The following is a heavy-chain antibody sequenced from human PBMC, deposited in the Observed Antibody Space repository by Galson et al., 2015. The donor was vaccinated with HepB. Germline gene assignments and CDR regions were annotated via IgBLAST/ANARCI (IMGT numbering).Heavy chain of an antibody. V-gene: IGHV3-23*01. CDR1: GFTFSSYA. Sequence: SLRLSCAASGFTFSSYAMNWVRQAPGKGLEWVSVISASGGSTYNADSVKGRFTISRDNSKNTLFLQMNSLRAEDTAVYYCAKGGYSFGVISYWGQGTLVSVSS. J-gene: IGHJ4*02. D-gene: IGHD5-18*01. CDR3: AKGGYSFGVISY. CDR2: ISASGGST.